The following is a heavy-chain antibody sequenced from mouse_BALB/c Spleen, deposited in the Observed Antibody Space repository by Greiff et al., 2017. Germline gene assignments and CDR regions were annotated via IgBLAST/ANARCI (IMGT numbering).Heavy chain of an antibody. J-gene: IGHJ1*01. V-gene: IGHV3-8*02. D-gene: IGHD2-3*01. CDR2: ISYSGST. CDR3: ARGGYYDYWYFDV. Sequence: EVKLQESGPSLVKPSQTLSLTCSVTGDSITSGYWNWIRKFPGNKLEYMGYISYSGSTYYNPSLKSRISITRDTSKNQYYLQLNSVTTEDTATYYCARGGYYDYWYFDVWGAGTTVTVSS. CDR1: GDSITSGY.